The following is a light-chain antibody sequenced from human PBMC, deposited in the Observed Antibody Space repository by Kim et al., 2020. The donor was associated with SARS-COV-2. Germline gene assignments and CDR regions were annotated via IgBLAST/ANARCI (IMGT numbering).Light chain of an antibody. CDR1: SGNISSSY. Sequence: NFMLTQPHSVSESPGKTVTFSHTRNSGNISSSYVQWYQQRPGTFPTSLLYEDKQRTPGVPERFSGSVDSSSNSASLTISGLKTEDDADYFCQSYDDFNRVFGEGTNLTVL. CDR3: QSYDDFNRV. V-gene: IGLV6-57*01. CDR2: EDK. J-gene: IGLJ3*02.